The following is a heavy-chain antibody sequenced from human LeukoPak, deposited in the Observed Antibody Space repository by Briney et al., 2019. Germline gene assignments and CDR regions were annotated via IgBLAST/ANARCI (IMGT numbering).Heavy chain of an antibody. Sequence: ASVKVSCKASGGTFSSYAISWVRQAPGQGLEWMGRIIPILGIANYAQKFQGRVTITADKSTSTAYMELSSLRSEDTAVYYCARAGATLKHYYGMDVWGQGTTVTVSS. CDR1: GGTFSSYA. CDR3: ARAGATLKHYYGMDV. J-gene: IGHJ6*02. V-gene: IGHV1-69*04. D-gene: IGHD1-26*01. CDR2: IIPILGIA.